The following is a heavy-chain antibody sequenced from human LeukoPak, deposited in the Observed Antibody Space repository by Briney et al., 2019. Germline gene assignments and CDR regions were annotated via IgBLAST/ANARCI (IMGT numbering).Heavy chain of an antibody. D-gene: IGHD3-10*01. CDR3: ARVLLWFGESPAYFDY. Sequence: ASVKVSCKASGYTFTSYGISWVRQAPGQGLEWMGWISAYNGNTNYAQKLQGRVTMATDTSTSTAYMELRSLRSDDTAVYYCARVLLWFGESPAYFDYWGQGTLVTVSS. CDR2: ISAYNGNT. CDR1: GYTFTSYG. V-gene: IGHV1-18*01. J-gene: IGHJ4*02.